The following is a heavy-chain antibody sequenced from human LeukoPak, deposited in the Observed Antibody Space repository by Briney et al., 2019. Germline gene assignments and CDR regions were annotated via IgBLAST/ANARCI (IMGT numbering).Heavy chain of an antibody. CDR1: GYTFTSYY. V-gene: IGHV1-8*02. J-gene: IGHJ4*02. CDR2: INPNSGNT. CDR3: ARGSRDY. Sequence: ASVKVSCKASGYTFTSYYMHWVRQAPGQGLEWMGIINPNSGNTGYAQKFQGRVTMTRNTSISTVYMELSSLRSEDTAVYYCARGSRDYWGQGTLVTVSS.